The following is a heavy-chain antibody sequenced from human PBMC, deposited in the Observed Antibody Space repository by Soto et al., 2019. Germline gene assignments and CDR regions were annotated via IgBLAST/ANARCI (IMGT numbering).Heavy chain of an antibody. Sequence: QVQVVQSGDEVKKPGASVKVSCKASGYTFTNFVLGWVRQAPGKGLEWMGWTSGYNGNTKYAEKFQGRVTMTTDTPTSKAHMELRSLRSDDTAVYYCAREGQAPYYYYGMDVWGQGTAVTVSS. CDR1: GYTFTNFV. CDR2: TSGYNGNT. V-gene: IGHV1-18*01. CDR3: AREGQAPYYYYGMDV. J-gene: IGHJ6*02.